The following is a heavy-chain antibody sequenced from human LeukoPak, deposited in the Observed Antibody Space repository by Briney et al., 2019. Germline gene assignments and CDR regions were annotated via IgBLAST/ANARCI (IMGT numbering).Heavy chain of an antibody. CDR1: GGSINSYY. CDR2: IDYRGNT. J-gene: IGHJ4*02. CDR3: SRQAFVFAAAAISPFDS. V-gene: IGHV4-59*08. D-gene: IGHD2-2*01. Sequence: SETLSLTCPVSGGSINSYYWRWVRQSPGKGLEWIGYIDYRGNTNYNSTLKRRVTISVDTRNNKLLLRLNSVTAADTAVYYCSRQAFVFAAAAISPFDSWGQGRMVTVSS.